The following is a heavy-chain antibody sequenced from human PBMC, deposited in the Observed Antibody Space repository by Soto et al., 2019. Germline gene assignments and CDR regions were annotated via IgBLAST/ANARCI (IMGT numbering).Heavy chain of an antibody. D-gene: IGHD1-20*01. CDR1: GFTFSSYD. CDR2: IGTAGDT. V-gene: IGHV3-13*01. J-gene: IGHJ3*02. CDR3: ARSRYNWNQAGNDAFDS. Sequence: GGSLRLSCAASGFTFSSYDMHWVRQATGKGLEWVSAIGTAGDTYYPGSVKGRFTISRENAKNSLYLQMNSLRAGDTAVYYCARSRYNWNQAGNDAFDSWGQGTMVTVS.